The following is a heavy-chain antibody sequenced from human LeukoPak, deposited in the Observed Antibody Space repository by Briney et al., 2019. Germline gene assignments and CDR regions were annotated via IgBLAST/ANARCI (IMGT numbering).Heavy chain of an antibody. CDR1: GGSFSGYY. Sequence: SETLSLTCAVYGGSFSGYYWSWIRQPPGKGLERIGSIYYSGSTHYNPSLKSRVTISVDTSKNQFSLKLSSVTAADTAVYYCARAIAVRFLEWSGDWFDPWGQGTLVTVSS. CDR3: ARAIAVRFLEWSGDWFDP. CDR2: IYYSGST. V-gene: IGHV4-34*01. D-gene: IGHD3-3*01. J-gene: IGHJ5*02.